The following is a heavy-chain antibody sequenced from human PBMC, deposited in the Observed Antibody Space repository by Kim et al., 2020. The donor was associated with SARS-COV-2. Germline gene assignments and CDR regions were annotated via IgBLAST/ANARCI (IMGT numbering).Heavy chain of an antibody. V-gene: IGHV3-23*01. Sequence: GGSLRLSCAASGFTFSSYAMSWVRQAPGKGLEWVSAISGSGGSTYYADSVKGRFTISRDNSKNTLYLQMNSLRAEDTAVYYCAKDRVGYYDFWSGYYKTEFDYWGQGTLVTVSS. D-gene: IGHD3-3*01. CDR2: ISGSGGST. CDR1: GFTFSSYA. J-gene: IGHJ4*02. CDR3: AKDRVGYYDFWSGYYKTEFDY.